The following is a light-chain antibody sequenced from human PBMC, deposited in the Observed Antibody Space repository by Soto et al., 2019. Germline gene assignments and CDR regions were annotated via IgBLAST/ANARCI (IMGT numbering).Light chain of an antibody. CDR1: QSISRN. Sequence: EIVMTQSPATLSVSPGERATLSCRASQSISRNLAWYQQKAGQAPRLLIYGASTRATGIPARFSGSGSGTEFTLTISSLQSADFAVYYCQQYDKWPPDTFGQGTKLEIK. CDR2: GAS. J-gene: IGKJ2*01. CDR3: QQYDKWPPDT. V-gene: IGKV3-15*01.